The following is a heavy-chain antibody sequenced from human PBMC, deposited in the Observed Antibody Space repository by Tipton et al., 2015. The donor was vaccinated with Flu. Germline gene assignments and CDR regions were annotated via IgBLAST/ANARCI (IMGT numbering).Heavy chain of an antibody. V-gene: IGHV3-33*01. CDR2: IWYDGSNK. CDR3: ARDKVEQQLAPLDY. D-gene: IGHD6-13*01. Sequence: RSLRLSCAASGFTFSSYGMHWVRQAPGKGLEWVAVIWYDGSNKYYADSVKGRFTISRDNSKNTLYLQMNSLRAEDTAVYYCARDKVEQQLAPLDYWGQGTLVTVSS. CDR1: GFTFSSYG. J-gene: IGHJ4*02.